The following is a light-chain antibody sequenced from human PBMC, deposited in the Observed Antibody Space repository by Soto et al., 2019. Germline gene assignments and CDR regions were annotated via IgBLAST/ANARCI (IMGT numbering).Light chain of an antibody. Sequence: EIVLTQSPGTLSLSPGERATLSCRASQSVSSSYLVWYQQKPGQAPRLLIYRTSNRATGIPDRFSGSGSGTEFTLIINSLQSEDFAVYYCQQRSNWPPGITFGQGTRLEIK. CDR2: RTS. CDR1: QSVSSSY. CDR3: QQRSNWPPGIT. V-gene: IGKV3D-20*02. J-gene: IGKJ5*01.